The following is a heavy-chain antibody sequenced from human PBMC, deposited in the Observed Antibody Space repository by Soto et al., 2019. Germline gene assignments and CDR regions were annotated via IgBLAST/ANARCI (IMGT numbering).Heavy chain of an antibody. CDR1: GYSLTSYW. CDR3: ARRRITMVRGARDAFDI. D-gene: IGHD3-10*01. J-gene: IGHJ3*02. CDR2: IDPSDSYT. V-gene: IGHV5-10-1*01. Sequence: VESLKISCKGSGYSLTSYWISWVRQMPGKGLEWMGRIDPSDSYTNYSPSFQGHVTISADKSISTAYLQWSSLKASDTAMYYCARRRITMVRGARDAFDIWGQGTMVTVSS.